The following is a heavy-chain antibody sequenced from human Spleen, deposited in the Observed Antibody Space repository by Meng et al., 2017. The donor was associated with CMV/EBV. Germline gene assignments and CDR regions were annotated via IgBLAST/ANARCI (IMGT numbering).Heavy chain of an antibody. Sequence: GGSLRLSCAASGLTVSSNYISWVRQAPGKGLEWVAVISYDGTNKYYTDSVKGRFTISRDNSKNTLYLQMNSLRAEDTAVYYCARVSNDYGDSWMDVWGQGTTVTVSS. V-gene: IGHV3-30*14. CDR2: ISYDGTNK. D-gene: IGHD4-17*01. CDR1: GLTVSSNY. CDR3: ARVSNDYGDSWMDV. J-gene: IGHJ6*02.